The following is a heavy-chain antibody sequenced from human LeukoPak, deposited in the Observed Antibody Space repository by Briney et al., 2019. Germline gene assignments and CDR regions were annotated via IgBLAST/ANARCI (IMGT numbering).Heavy chain of an antibody. D-gene: IGHD3-22*01. V-gene: IGHV4-61*02. Sequence: PSQTLSLTCTVSGGSISSGSYYWSWIRQPAGKGLEWIGRIYTSGSTNYNPSLKSRVTISVDTSKNQSSLKLSSVTAADTAVYYCARAPTYYYDSSGSSYYYFDYWGQGTLVTVSS. CDR1: GGSISSGSYY. CDR3: ARAPTYYYDSSGSSYYYFDY. CDR2: IYTSGST. J-gene: IGHJ4*02.